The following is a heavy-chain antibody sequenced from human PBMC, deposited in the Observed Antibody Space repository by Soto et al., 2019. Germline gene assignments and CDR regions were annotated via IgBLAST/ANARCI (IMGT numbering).Heavy chain of an antibody. V-gene: IGHV3-30*18. CDR1: GFTFSSYG. D-gene: IGHD1-26*01. CDR2: ISYDGSNK. Sequence: GGSLRLSCAASGFTFSSYGMHWVRQAPGKGLEWVAVISYDGSNKYYADSVKGRFTISRDNSKNTLYLQMNSLRAEETAVYYCAKDSGSYYVSVDYWGQGTLVTVSS. J-gene: IGHJ4*02. CDR3: AKDSGSYYVSVDY.